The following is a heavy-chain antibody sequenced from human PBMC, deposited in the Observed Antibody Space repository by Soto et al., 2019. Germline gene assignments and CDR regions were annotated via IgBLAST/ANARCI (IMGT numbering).Heavy chain of an antibody. CDR3: AKDGEVAAAGPQGLAGFDY. J-gene: IGHJ4*02. CDR1: GFTFSSYA. CDR2: ISGSGGST. D-gene: IGHD6-25*01. V-gene: IGHV3-23*01. Sequence: EVQLLESGGGLVQPGGSLRLSCAASGFTFSSYAMSWVRQAPGKGLEWVSAISGSGGSTYYADSVKGRFTISRDNSKNTLYLQMNSVRAEDTAVYYCAKDGEVAAAGPQGLAGFDYWGQGTLVTVSS.